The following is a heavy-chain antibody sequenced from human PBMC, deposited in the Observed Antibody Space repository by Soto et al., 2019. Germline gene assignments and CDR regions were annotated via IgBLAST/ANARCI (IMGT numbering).Heavy chain of an antibody. Sequence: QVQLVQSGAEVKKPGASVKVSCKASGYTFTGYYMYWVRQAPGQGLEWMGWINPNSGGTNYAQKFQGRVTMTRDTFISTAYMELSRLRSDDTAVYYCARDEDCSSTSCPFAFDIRGQGTMVTVSS. J-gene: IGHJ3*02. D-gene: IGHD2-2*01. V-gene: IGHV1-2*02. CDR3: ARDEDCSSTSCPFAFDI. CDR1: GYTFTGYY. CDR2: INPNSGGT.